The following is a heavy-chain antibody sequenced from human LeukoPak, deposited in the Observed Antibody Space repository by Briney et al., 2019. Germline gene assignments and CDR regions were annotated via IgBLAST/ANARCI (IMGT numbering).Heavy chain of an antibody. CDR3: ARDSPRITMVRGALLGY. CDR2: INPSGGST. CDR1: GYTFTSYY. J-gene: IGHJ4*02. Sequence: ASVKVSCKASGYTFTSYYMHWVRQAPGQGLEWMGIINPSGGSTSYAQKFQGRVTMTRDTSTSTVYMELSSLRSEDTAVYYCARDSPRITMVRGALLGYWGQGTLVTVSS. V-gene: IGHV1-46*01. D-gene: IGHD3-10*01.